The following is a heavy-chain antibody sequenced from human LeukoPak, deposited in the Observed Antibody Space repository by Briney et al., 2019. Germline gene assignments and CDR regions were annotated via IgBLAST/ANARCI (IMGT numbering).Heavy chain of an antibody. J-gene: IGHJ6*03. Sequence: GGSLRLSCAASGFTFSNAWMSWVRQAPGKRLEWVGRIKSKTDGGTTDYAAPVKGRFTISRDDSKNTLYLQMNSLKTEDTAVYYCAKEAIFGVVRSYYYYMDVWGKGTTVTVSS. D-gene: IGHD3-3*01. CDR2: IKSKTDGGTT. CDR1: GFTFSNAW. CDR3: AKEAIFGVVRSYYYYMDV. V-gene: IGHV3-15*01.